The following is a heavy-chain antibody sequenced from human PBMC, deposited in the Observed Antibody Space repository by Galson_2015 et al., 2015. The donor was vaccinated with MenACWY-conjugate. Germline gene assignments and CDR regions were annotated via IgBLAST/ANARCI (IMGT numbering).Heavy chain of an antibody. D-gene: IGHD2-2*02. V-gene: IGHV3-33*01. Sequence: SLRLSCAASGFTFSSYGMHWVRQAPGKGLEWVAVIWYDGSNKYYADSVKGRFTISRDNSKNSVYLQMNSLRAEDTAVYYCARKGYKARYFDYWGQGALVTVSS. CDR2: IWYDGSNK. CDR1: GFTFSSYG. CDR3: ARKGYKARYFDY. J-gene: IGHJ4*02.